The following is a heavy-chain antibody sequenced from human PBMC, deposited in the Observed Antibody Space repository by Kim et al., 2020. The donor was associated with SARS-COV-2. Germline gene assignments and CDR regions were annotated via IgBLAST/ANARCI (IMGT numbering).Heavy chain of an antibody. J-gene: IGHJ6*02. CDR2: INNSGST. Sequence: SETLSLTCDVYGGSFSGYYWTWIRQSPGKGLEWIAEINNSGSTKYNPSLESRVSISLDASKNQFLLKLRSVTAADTALYYCARLRRGSAWYGTGLYYHGMDVWGQGTTVTVSS. CDR3: ARLRRGSAWYGTGLYYHGMDV. V-gene: IGHV4-34*01. CDR1: GGSFSGYY. D-gene: IGHD6-19*01.